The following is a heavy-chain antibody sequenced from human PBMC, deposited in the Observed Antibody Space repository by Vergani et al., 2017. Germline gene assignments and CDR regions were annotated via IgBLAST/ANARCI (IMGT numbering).Heavy chain of an antibody. Sequence: EVQLVESGGGLVQPGGSLRLSCAASGFTFSRSWMSWVRQAPGKGLEWVANIKEDGSEKYYVDSVKGRFTISRDNAKNSLYLQMNSLRAEDTAVYYCVRDYRIYRGYDFEVGDYWGQGTLVTVSS. J-gene: IGHJ4*02. CDR2: IKEDGSEK. D-gene: IGHD5-12*01. V-gene: IGHV3-7*01. CDR3: VRDYRIYRGYDFEVGDY. CDR1: GFTFSRSW.